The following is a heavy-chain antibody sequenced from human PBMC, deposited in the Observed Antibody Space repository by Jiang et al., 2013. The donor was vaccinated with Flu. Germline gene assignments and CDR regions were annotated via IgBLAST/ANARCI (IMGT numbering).Heavy chain of an antibody. V-gene: IGHV3-48*02. CDR2: INSGSSSI. CDR1: GFTFSSYS. Sequence: ESGGGLVQPGGSLRLSCAASGFTFSSYSMNWVRQAPGKGLEWISYINSGSSSINYADSVKGRFTISRDNAKNSLYLQMNSLRDEDTAVYYCARGAAVAGSGDYWGQGTLVTVSS. J-gene: IGHJ4*02. CDR3: ARGAAVAGSGDY. D-gene: IGHD6-19*01.